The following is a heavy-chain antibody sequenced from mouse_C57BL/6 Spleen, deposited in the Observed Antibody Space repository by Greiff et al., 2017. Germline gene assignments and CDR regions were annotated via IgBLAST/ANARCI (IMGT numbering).Heavy chain of an antibody. Sequence: VQLKESGPELVKPGASVKISCKASGYSFTGYYMNWVKQSPEKSLEWIGEINPSTGGTTYNQKFKAKATLTVDKSSSTAYMQLKSLTSEDSAVYYCGRGDYGNAWFAYWGQGTLVTVSA. V-gene: IGHV1-42*01. CDR2: INPSTGGT. CDR1: GYSFTGYY. CDR3: GRGDYGNAWFAY. D-gene: IGHD2-1*01. J-gene: IGHJ3*01.